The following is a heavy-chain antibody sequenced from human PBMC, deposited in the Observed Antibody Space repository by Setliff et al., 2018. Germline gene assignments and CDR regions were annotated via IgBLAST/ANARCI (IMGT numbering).Heavy chain of an antibody. D-gene: IGHD6-19*01. CDR1: GFTFSGSA. CDR2: IRSKADNYAT. J-gene: IGHJ3*02. Sequence: SLRLSCAASGFTFSGSAMHWVRQASGKGLEWVGRIRSKADNYATAYAASVRGRFTISRDDSKNTAYLQMNSLKTEDTAVYYCILIGSSADAFDIWGQGTMVTVSS. CDR3: ILIGSSADAFDI. V-gene: IGHV3-73*01.